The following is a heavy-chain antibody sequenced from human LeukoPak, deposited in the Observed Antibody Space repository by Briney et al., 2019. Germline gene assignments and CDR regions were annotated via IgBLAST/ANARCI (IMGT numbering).Heavy chain of an antibody. J-gene: IGHJ4*02. CDR2: ISYDGRQK. Sequence: PGRSLRLSCAASGFTFSEYAMHWVRQAPGKELEWVAVISYDGRQKYYGDSVKGRFTISRDNPKNTLYLQMNSLRDDDTAVYYCARVFLERLTSGYFDNWGQGTLVTVSP. CDR1: GFTFSEYA. CDR3: ARVFLERLTSGYFDN. V-gene: IGHV3-30-3*01. D-gene: IGHD3-3*01.